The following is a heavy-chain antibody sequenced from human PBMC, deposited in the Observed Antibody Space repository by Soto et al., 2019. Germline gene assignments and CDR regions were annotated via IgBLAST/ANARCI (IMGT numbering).Heavy chain of an antibody. CDR2: ISRDGSYI. J-gene: IGHJ5*01. D-gene: IGHD3-3*01. V-gene: IGHV3-30*04. Sequence: GGSLRLSCAASGFTFSRHAIHWVRLTPGRGLEWVLAISRDGSYIYYTDSVKGRFTVSRDNSKNTVFVQMNRLSPDDTALYFCARTRNGGVADSFDSWGQGTRVTVSS. CDR3: ARTRNGGVADSFDS. CDR1: GFTFSRHA.